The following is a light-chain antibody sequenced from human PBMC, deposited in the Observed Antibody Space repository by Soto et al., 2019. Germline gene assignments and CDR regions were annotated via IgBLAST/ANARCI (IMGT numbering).Light chain of an antibody. J-gene: IGKJ5*01. Sequence: EIQMTQSPSSLSASAGEGVTLSCRASQSISTNLTWYQQKPGQAPRLLIYAASSWATGVPSRFSGSGSGTDFTLTISSLQSEDFATYYCQQSYSIRRTFGQGTQLEIK. V-gene: IGKV1-39*01. CDR1: QSISTN. CDR3: QQSYSIRRT. CDR2: AAS.